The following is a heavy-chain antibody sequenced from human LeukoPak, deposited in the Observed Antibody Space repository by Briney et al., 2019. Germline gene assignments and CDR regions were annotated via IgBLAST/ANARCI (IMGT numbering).Heavy chain of an antibody. Sequence: ASVRVSCKASGYTFTNNYIHWVRQAPGNGLEWMGWINPNRGDTNYAQKFQGRVTMTRDTSISTAFMELTRLTSDDTAVYYCTRDLLGFATTPLSDWGQGTLVTVSS. V-gene: IGHV1-2*02. CDR3: TRDLLGFATTPLSD. D-gene: IGHD4-17*01. J-gene: IGHJ4*02. CDR1: GYTFTNNY. CDR2: INPNRGDT.